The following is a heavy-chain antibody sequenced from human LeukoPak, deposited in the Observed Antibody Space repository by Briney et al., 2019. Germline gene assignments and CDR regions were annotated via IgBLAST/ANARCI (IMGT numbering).Heavy chain of an antibody. CDR2: IYYSGST. J-gene: IGHJ5*02. CDR1: GGSISSGDYY. Sequence: MSSQTLSLTCTVSGGSISSGDYYWSWIRQPPGKGLEWIGYIYYSGSTFHYNPSLKSRVNISVDTSKHQFSLRLSSVTAVDTAVYYCASTNCSSASCYGANWFDPWGQGTLVTVSP. V-gene: IGHV4-30-4*08. D-gene: IGHD2-2*01. CDR3: ASTNCSSASCYGANWFDP.